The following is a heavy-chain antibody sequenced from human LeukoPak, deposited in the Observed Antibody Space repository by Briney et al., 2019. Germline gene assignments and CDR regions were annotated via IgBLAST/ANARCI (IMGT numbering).Heavy chain of an antibody. CDR1: GFTFSSYA. CDR3: ARGPDYDILADYFDY. CDR2: ISYDGSNK. Sequence: GGSLRLSCAASGFTFSSYAMSWVRQAPGKGLEWVAVISYDGSNKFYADSVRGRFTISRDNSKNTLFLQMNSLRPEDTAVYYCARGPDYDILADYFDYWGQGTLVTVSS. V-gene: IGHV3-30*04. J-gene: IGHJ4*02. D-gene: IGHD3-9*01.